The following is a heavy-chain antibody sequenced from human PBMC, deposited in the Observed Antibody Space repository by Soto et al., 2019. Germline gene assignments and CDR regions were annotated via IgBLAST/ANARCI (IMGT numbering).Heavy chain of an antibody. CDR1: GYTFTGYY. CDR3: AREGRGYDILTGYYYYFDY. J-gene: IGHJ4*02. V-gene: IGHV1-2*04. CDR2: INPNSGGT. Sequence: ASVKVSCKASGYTFTGYYMHWVRQAPGQRLEWMGWINPNSGGTNYAQKFQGWVTMTRDTSISTAYMELSRLRSDDTAVYYCAREGRGYDILTGYYYYFDYWGQGTLVTVSS. D-gene: IGHD3-9*01.